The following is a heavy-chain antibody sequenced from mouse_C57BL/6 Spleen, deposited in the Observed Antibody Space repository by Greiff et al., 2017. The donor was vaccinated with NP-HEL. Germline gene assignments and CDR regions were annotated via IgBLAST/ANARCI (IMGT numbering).Heavy chain of an antibody. CDR1: GFNIKDYY. CDR3: ASDGRDY. V-gene: IGHV14-2*01. J-gene: IGHJ2*01. D-gene: IGHD1-1*01. Sequence: VQLQQSGAELVKPGASVKLSCTASGFNIKDYYMHWVKQRTEQGLEWIGRIDPEDGETYYAPKFQGKATITSDTSSNTAFLQLSHLTSEDTAVYYCASDGRDYWGQGTTRTVSS. CDR2: IDPEDGET.